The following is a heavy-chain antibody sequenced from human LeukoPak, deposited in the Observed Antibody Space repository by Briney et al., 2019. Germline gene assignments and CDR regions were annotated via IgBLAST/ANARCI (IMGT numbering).Heavy chain of an antibody. Sequence: SQTLSLTCAISGDSVSSNSAAWNWISQSPSRGLEWLGRTYYRSKWFFNYEVSVRSRITINPDTSKNQFSLQLNSVTPEDTAVYFCAREIEAQTTYCAFDIWGQGTMVTVSS. V-gene: IGHV6-1*01. J-gene: IGHJ3*02. CDR2: TYYRSKWFF. CDR1: GDSVSSNSAA. CDR3: AREIEAQTTYCAFDI. D-gene: IGHD2-21*01.